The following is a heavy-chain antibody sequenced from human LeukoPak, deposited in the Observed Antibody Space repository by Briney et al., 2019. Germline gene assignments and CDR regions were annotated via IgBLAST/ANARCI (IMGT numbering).Heavy chain of an antibody. CDR1: GGSISSSSYY. Sequence: PSETLSLTCTVSGGSISSSSYYWGWLRQPPGKGLEWIGSIYYSGSTYYNPSLKSRVTISVDTSKKQFSLKLSSVTAADTAVYYCARDSPTVTRDYYYYYMDVWGKGTTVTVSS. V-gene: IGHV4-39*02. CDR2: IYYSGST. J-gene: IGHJ6*03. CDR3: ARDSPTVTRDYYYYYMDV. D-gene: IGHD4-11*01.